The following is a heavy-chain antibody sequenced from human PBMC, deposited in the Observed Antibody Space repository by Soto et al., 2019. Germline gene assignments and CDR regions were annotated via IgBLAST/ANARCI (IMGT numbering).Heavy chain of an antibody. CDR3: AKDLITFGGVYGMDV. CDR2: ISYDGSNK. CDR1: GFTFSSYG. D-gene: IGHD3-16*01. J-gene: IGHJ6*02. Sequence: QVQLVESGGGVVQPGRSLRLSCAASGFTFSSYGMHWVRQAPGKGLAWVAVISYDGSNKYYADSVKGRFTISRDNSKNTLYLQMNSLRAEDTAVYYCAKDLITFGGVYGMDVWGQGTTVTVSS. V-gene: IGHV3-30*18.